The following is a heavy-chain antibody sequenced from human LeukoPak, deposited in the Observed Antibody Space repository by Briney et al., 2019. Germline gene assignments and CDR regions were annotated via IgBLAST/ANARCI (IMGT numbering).Heavy chain of an antibody. D-gene: IGHD3-22*01. Sequence: SETLSLTCTVSGGSISSSSYYWGWIRQPPGKGLEWIGEINHSGSTNYNPSLKSRVTISVDTSKNQFSLKLSSVTAADTAVYYCARHKRKGKYYYDSSGYPYFDYWGQGTLVTVSS. CDR3: ARHKRKGKYYYDSSGYPYFDY. CDR2: INHSGST. V-gene: IGHV4-39*01. J-gene: IGHJ4*02. CDR1: GGSISSSSYY.